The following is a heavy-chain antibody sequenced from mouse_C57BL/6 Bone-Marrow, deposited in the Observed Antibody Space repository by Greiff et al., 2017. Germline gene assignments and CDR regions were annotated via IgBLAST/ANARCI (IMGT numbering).Heavy chain of an antibody. V-gene: IGHV1-64*01. CDR3: AGSHYYGSSFSPCAY. J-gene: IGHJ3*01. D-gene: IGHD1-1*01. Sequence: QVQLQQPGAELVKPGASVKLSCKASGYTFTSYWMHWVKQRPGQGLEWIGMIHPNSGSTNYTEKFKSQATLTVDKSSSTAYMQLSSLTSEDSAVYDYAGSHYYGSSFSPCAYWGQGTLVTVSA. CDR2: IHPNSGST. CDR1: GYTFTSYW.